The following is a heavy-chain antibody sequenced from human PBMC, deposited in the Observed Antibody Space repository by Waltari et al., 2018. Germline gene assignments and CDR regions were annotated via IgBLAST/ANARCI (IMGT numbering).Heavy chain of an antibody. CDR3: ARRGSGSQSIDY. J-gene: IGHJ4*02. D-gene: IGHD3-10*01. Sequence: QVQLQESGPGLVKPSETLSLTCTVSGGSISSHYWSWIRQPPGKGLEWIGYIYYSGSTNYNPSLKSRVTISVDTSKNQFSLKLSSVTAADTAGYYCARRGSGSQSIDYWGQGTLVTVSS. CDR1: GGSISSHY. CDR2: IYYSGST. V-gene: IGHV4-59*11.